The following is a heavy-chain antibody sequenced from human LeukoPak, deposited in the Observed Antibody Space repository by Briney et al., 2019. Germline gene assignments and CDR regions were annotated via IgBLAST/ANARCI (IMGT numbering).Heavy chain of an antibody. CDR2: IYTSGST. CDR3: AGGYYDFWSGYYRDY. CDR1: GGSISSGSYY. Sequence: KPSETLSLTCTVSGGSISSGSYYWSWIRQPAGKGLEWIGRIYTSGSTNYNPSPKSRVTISVDTSKNQFSLKLSSVTAADTAVYYCAGGYYDFWSGYYRDYWGQGTLVTVSS. J-gene: IGHJ4*02. V-gene: IGHV4-61*02. D-gene: IGHD3-3*01.